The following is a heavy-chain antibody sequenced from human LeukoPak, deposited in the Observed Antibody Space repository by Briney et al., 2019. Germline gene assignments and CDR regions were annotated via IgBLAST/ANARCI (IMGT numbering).Heavy chain of an antibody. CDR3: ARDEVGVGATHDY. CDR1: GFSFGGYA. CDR2: ISWNCGDI. J-gene: IGHJ4*02. V-gene: IGHV3-9*01. D-gene: IGHD1-26*01. Sequence: GRSLRLSCAASGFSFGGYALHWVRQAPGKGLEWVASISWNCGDIVHADSVKGRFTISRDNAKNTLYLQMNSLRAEDTAVYYCARDEVGVGATHDYWGQGTLVTVSS.